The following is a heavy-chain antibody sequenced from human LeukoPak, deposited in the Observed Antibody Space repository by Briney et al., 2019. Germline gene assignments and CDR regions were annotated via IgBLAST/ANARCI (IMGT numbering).Heavy chain of an antibody. CDR1: GFTFNSYA. CDR2: ISGSGGST. V-gene: IGHV3-23*01. J-gene: IGHJ6*03. D-gene: IGHD1-26*01. CDR3: AKDHRWDYYMDV. Sequence: GGSLRLSCAASGFTFNSYAMSWVRQAPGKGLEWVSAISGSGGSTYYADSVKGRFTISRDNSKNTLYLQMNSLRAEDTAVYYCAKDHRWDYYMDVWGKGTTVTVSS.